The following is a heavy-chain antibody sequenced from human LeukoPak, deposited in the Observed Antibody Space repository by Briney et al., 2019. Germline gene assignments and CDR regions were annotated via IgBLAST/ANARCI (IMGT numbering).Heavy chain of an antibody. CDR3: ARAPYVSGSFCWFDP. CDR2: VAYNGMT. J-gene: IGHJ5*02. V-gene: IGHV4-31*03. Sequence: SQTLSLTCTVSGGSISRGGYYWNWIRQYPGKGLEWIGFVAYNGMTNQNPSPRSRLAISLDTSKNQFSLELTAVIAADTAVYYCARAPYVSGSFCWFDPWGQGALVTVSS. CDR1: GGSISRGGYY. D-gene: IGHD3-10*01.